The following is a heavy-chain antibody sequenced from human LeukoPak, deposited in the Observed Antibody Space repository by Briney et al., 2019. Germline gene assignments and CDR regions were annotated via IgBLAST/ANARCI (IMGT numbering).Heavy chain of an antibody. Sequence: ASVKVSCKASGYTFTSYGISWVRQAPGQGLEWMGWISAYNGNTNYAQKLQGRVTMTTDTSTSTAYMELRSLRSDDTAVYYCARDYDDIVVVPAAIRGKNNWFDPWGQGTLVTVSS. V-gene: IGHV1-18*01. CDR1: GYTFTSYG. CDR3: ARDYDDIVVVPAAIRGKNNWFDP. D-gene: IGHD2-2*02. CDR2: ISAYNGNT. J-gene: IGHJ5*02.